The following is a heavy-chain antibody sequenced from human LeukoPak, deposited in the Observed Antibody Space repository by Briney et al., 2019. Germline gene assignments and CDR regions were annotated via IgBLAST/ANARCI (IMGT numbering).Heavy chain of an antibody. V-gene: IGHV3-71*01. D-gene: IGHD3-10*01. CDR2: IRSIAYGVTT. J-gene: IGHJ6*04. CDR3: GRADYYGSGSPISLDV. CDR1: GFTFSDYY. Sequence: GGSLRLSCAASGFTFSDYYMSWVRQAPGKGLEWVGFIRSIAYGVTTEYAASVKGRFTISRDDSKSIAYLQMNSLKTEDTAVYYCGRADYYGSGSPISLDVWGKGNTVTVSS.